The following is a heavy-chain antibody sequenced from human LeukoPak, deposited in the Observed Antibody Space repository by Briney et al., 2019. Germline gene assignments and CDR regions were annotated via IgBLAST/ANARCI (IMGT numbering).Heavy chain of an antibody. CDR2: VDPEDGET. J-gene: IGHJ6*03. D-gene: IGHD3-3*01. CDR3: ATVNRRGRWLRFLGHYYYMDV. CDR1: GYTFTVCY. Sequence: ATVKISCKASGYTFTVCYMHWVQQAPGKGLGWMGRVDPEDGETIYAEKFQGRVTITADTSTDTAYMELSSLRSEDTAVYYCATVNRRGRWLRFLGHYYYMDVWGKGTTVTVSS. V-gene: IGHV1-69-2*01.